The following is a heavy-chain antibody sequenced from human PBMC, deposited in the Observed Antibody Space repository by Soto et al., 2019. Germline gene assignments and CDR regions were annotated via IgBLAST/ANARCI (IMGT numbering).Heavy chain of an antibody. Sequence: GGSLRLSCAASGFTFSSYEMNWVRQAPGKGLEWVSYISSSGSTIYYADSVKGRFTISRDNAKNSLYLQMNSLRAEDTAVYYCASLYYYGLDVWGQGTTVTVSS. CDR1: GFTFSSYE. J-gene: IGHJ6*02. CDR2: ISSSGSTI. CDR3: ASLYYYGLDV. V-gene: IGHV3-48*03.